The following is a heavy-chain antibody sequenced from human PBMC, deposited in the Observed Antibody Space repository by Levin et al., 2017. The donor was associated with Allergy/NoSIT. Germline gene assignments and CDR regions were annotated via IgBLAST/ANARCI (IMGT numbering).Heavy chain of an antibody. J-gene: IGHJ4*02. CDR3: VRHSYSSSWYTPPDY. D-gene: IGHD6-13*01. V-gene: IGHV3-64D*06. CDR2: ISSNGGST. Sequence: GGSLRLSCSASGFTFSDYAMHWVRQAPGKGLEYVSAISSNGGSTYYADSVKGRFTISRDNSKNTLYLQMSSLRAEDTAVYYCVRHSYSSSWYTPPDYWGQGTLVTVSS. CDR1: GFTFSDYA.